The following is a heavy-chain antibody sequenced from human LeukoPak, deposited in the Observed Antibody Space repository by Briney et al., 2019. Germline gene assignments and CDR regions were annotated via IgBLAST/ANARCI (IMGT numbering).Heavy chain of an antibody. CDR1: GHSITSGYY. D-gene: IGHD2-15*01. J-gene: IGHJ5*01. V-gene: IGHV4-38-2*02. Sequence: PSETLSLTRTVSGHSITSGYYWAWIRQPPEKGLQWIGNIYHSGTTYSTPSLKSRLTMSVDTSKNQFSLKLSSVTAADTAVYYCARESGGSRYHDWFDPSGQGTLVTVSS. CDR3: ARESGGSRYHDWFDP. CDR2: IYHSGTT.